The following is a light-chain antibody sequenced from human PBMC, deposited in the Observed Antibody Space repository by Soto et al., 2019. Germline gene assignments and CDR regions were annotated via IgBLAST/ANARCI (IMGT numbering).Light chain of an antibody. CDR1: SSDVGRYNL. V-gene: IGLV2-23*01. J-gene: IGLJ2*01. Sequence: QSALTQPASVSGSPGQSITISCTGSSSDVGRYNLVSWYQQHPGKAPKLIIYEDIERPSGVSNRFSGSKSGNTASLTISGLPTEDEADYYCCSYAGGTTVVFGGGSKVTVL. CDR3: CSYAGGTTVV. CDR2: EDI.